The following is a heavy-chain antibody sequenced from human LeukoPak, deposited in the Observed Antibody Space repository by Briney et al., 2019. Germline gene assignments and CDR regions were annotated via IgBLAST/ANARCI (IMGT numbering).Heavy chain of an antibody. CDR3: ARAPDIVVVPAQPLDY. V-gene: IGHV3-23*01. CDR1: GFTFSSYA. D-gene: IGHD2-2*01. Sequence: GGSLRLSCAASGFTFSSYAMSWVRQAPGKGLEWVSAISGSGGSTYYADSVKGRFTISRDNSKNTLYLQMNSLRAEDTAVYYCARAPDIVVVPAQPLDYWGQGTLVTVSS. CDR2: ISGSGGST. J-gene: IGHJ4*02.